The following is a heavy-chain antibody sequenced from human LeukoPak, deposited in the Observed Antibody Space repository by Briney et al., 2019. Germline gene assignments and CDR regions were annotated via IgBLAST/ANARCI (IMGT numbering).Heavy chain of an antibody. V-gene: IGHV3-30*02. D-gene: IGHD4-11*01. CDR2: IRSDGSDK. Sequence: PGGSLRLSCAASGFNFRDYGMHWVRRTPGKGLEWVAFIRSDGSDKYYADSVKGRFTISRDTSRNTLYLQMNSLRAEDTALYYCAKGPLDYIHGTQYFDYWGQGTLVTVSS. CDR1: GFNFRDYG. CDR3: AKGPLDYIHGTQYFDY. J-gene: IGHJ4*02.